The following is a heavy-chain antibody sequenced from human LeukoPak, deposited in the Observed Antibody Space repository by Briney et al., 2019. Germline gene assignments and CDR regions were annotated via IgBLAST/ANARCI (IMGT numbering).Heavy chain of an antibody. V-gene: IGHV3-74*01. CDR2: INSDGSST. CDR3: ASTAPHYWKDLHFDY. J-gene: IGHJ4*02. D-gene: IGHD1-1*01. CDR1: GFTFSSYW. Sequence: GGSLRLSCAASGFTFSSYWMHWVRQAPGKGLVWVSRINSDGSSTSYADSVKGRFTISRDNAKNTLYLQINSLRAEDKAVYYCASTAPHYWKDLHFDYWRQGTLVTVSS.